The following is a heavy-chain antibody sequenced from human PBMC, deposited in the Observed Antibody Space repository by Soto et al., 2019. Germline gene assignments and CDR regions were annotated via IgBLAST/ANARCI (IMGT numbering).Heavy chain of an antibody. Sequence: SETLSLTCTVSGGSISSGDYYWSWIRQPPGKGLEWIGYIYYSGSTYYNPSLKSRVTISVDTSKNQFSLELSSVTAADTAVYYCARVEREYYYDSSGYSYFDYWGQGTLITVSS. D-gene: IGHD3-22*01. J-gene: IGHJ4*02. CDR2: IYYSGST. V-gene: IGHV4-30-4*01. CDR1: GGSISSGDYY. CDR3: ARVEREYYYDSSGYSYFDY.